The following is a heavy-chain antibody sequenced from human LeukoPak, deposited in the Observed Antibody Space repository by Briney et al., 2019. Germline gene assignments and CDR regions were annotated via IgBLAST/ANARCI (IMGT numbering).Heavy chain of an antibody. CDR1: GGSISSGSYY. V-gene: IGHV4-39*07. Sequence: SETLSLTCTVSGGSISSGSYYWGWIRQPPGKGLEWIGSIYYSGSTHYNLSLKSRVTISVDTSKNQFSLKLSSVTAADTAVYYCARDDYGDHINFDSWGQGTLVTVSS. CDR2: IYYSGST. D-gene: IGHD4-17*01. CDR3: ARDDYGDHINFDS. J-gene: IGHJ4*02.